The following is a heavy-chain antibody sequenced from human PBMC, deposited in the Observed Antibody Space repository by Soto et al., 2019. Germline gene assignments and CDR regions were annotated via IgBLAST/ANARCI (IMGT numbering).Heavy chain of an antibody. V-gene: IGHV3-23*01. J-gene: IGHJ2*01. CDR1: GFTFSSYA. Sequence: EVQLLESGGGLVQPGGSLRLSCAGSGFTFSSYAMTWVRQAPGKGLEWVSGISGSGGIIYNADSVKGRFTISRDNSQNTLYLQMNSLRAEDTAVYYCAKDSRGSGSYYNDWYFDLWGRGTLVTVSS. D-gene: IGHD3-10*01. CDR2: ISGSGGII. CDR3: AKDSRGSGSYYNDWYFDL.